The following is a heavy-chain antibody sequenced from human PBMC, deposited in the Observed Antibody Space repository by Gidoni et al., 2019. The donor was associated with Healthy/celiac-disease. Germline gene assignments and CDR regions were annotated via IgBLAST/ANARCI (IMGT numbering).Heavy chain of an antibody. J-gene: IGHJ4*02. CDR1: GGSFSGYY. D-gene: IGHD5-18*01. CDR3: ARVRGYSYALDY. V-gene: IGHV4-34*01. CDR2: INHSGST. Sequence: QVQLQQWGAGLLQPSDTLSLTCAVHGGSFSGYYWRLIRQPPGKGLEWIGEINHSGSTNYNPSLKSRVTISIDTSKNQFSLKLSSVTAADTAVYYCARVRGYSYALDYWGQGTLVTVSS.